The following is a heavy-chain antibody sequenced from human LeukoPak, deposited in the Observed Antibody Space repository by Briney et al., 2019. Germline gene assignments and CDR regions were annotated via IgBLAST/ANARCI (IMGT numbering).Heavy chain of an antibody. V-gene: IGHV1-18*01. CDR2: ISAYNGNT. D-gene: IGHD6-19*01. J-gene: IGHJ6*03. Sequence: GASVKVSCKASGYTFTSYGISWVRQAPGQGLEWMGWISAYNGNTNYAQKLQGRVTMTTDTSTSTAYMELRSLRSDDTAVYYCARDGGGQWLETGPGAGHYYYYYYMDVWGKGTTVTISS. CDR1: GYTFTSYG. CDR3: ARDGGGQWLETGPGAGHYYYYYYMDV.